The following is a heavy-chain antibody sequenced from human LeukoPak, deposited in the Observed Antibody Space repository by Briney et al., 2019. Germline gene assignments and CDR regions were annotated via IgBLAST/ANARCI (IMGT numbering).Heavy chain of an antibody. CDR2: ISDSGSA. CDR1: GVSISSYY. D-gene: IGHD5-18*01. Sequence: SETLPLTCTVSGVSISSYYWSWIRQPPGKGLEWIGYISDSGSANYNPSLKSRVTMSVDTSKNQFSLKLRSVTAADTAVYYCASASLSYRDTAMVANWGQGTLATVSS. V-gene: IGHV4-59*01. J-gene: IGHJ4*02. CDR3: ASASLSYRDTAMVAN.